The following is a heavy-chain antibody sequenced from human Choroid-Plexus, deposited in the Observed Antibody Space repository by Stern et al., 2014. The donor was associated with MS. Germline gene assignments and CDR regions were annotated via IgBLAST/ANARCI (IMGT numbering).Heavy chain of an antibody. J-gene: IGHJ5*02. CDR2: VSYDGSNK. CDR3: AKDRQYLTYFFDH. Sequence: VQLVESGGGVVQPGRPLRLSCVASGFTFGSCAMHWVRQAPGKGLEWVAGVSYDGSNKYYADSVKGRFTISRDNSQNTLYMQMNSLRPEDTAVYYCAKDRQYLTYFFDHWGQGSLVTVSS. D-gene: IGHD2/OR15-2a*01. CDR1: GFTFGSCA. V-gene: IGHV3-30*18.